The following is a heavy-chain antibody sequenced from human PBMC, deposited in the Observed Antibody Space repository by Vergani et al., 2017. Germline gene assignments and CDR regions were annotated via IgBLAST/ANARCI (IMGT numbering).Heavy chain of an antibody. D-gene: IGHD6-13*01. CDR2: INPNSGGT. J-gene: IGHJ4*02. V-gene: IGHV1-2*04. Sequence: QVQLVQSGAEVKKPGASVKVSCKASGYTFTGYYMHWVRQAPGQGLEWMGWINPNSGGTNYAQKFPGWVTMTRDTSISSAYMELSRLRSDDTAVYYCARTLGRGIAAAGTLPDYWGQGTLVTVSS. CDR3: ARTLGRGIAAAGTLPDY. CDR1: GYTFTGYY.